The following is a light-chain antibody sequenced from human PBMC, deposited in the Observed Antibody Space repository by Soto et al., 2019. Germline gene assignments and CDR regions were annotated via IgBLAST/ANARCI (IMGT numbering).Light chain of an antibody. V-gene: IGKV4-1*01. CDR3: QQYYSPPHT. CDR2: WAS. J-gene: IGKJ2*01. Sequence: DIVMTQSPDSLAVSLGERATINCESTQSVLYSSNNKNYLAWYQQKPGQPPKLLIYWASTRESGVPDRFSGSGSGTYFTLTISSLQAEDVAVYYCQQYYSPPHTFGQGTKLEIK. CDR1: QSVLYSSNNKNY.